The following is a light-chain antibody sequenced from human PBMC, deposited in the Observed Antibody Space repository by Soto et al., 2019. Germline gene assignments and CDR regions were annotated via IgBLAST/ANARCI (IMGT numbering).Light chain of an antibody. Sequence: DIQMTKSPSTLSASVGDRVTITCRASQSISTWLAWYQQKPGKAPKLLIYDASSLESGVPSRFSGSGSGTDFTLTISSLQPEDFSTYSCQQSYSTTWTFGQGTKVDIK. V-gene: IGKV1-5*01. CDR1: QSISTW. CDR3: QQSYSTTWT. J-gene: IGKJ1*01. CDR2: DAS.